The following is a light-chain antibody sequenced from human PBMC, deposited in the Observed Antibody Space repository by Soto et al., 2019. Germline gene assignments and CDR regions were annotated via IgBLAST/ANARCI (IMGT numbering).Light chain of an antibody. V-gene: IGKV3-11*01. CDR2: DAS. J-gene: IGKJ5*01. CDR3: QQRSNWPPLT. CDR1: QSVSSY. Sequence: EIVLTQSPATLSLSPVERAALSCSASQSVSSYLAWYQQKPGQAPRLLIYDASNRATGIPARFSGSGSGTDFTLTISRLEPEDFAVYYCQQRSNWPPLTFGQGTRLEI.